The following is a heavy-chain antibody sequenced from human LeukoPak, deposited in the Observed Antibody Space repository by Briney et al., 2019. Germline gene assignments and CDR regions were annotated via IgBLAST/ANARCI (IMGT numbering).Heavy chain of an antibody. Sequence: SETLSLTCTVSGGSISSYYWSWIRQPAGKGLEWIGRIYTSGSTNYNPSLKSRVTMSVDTSKNQFSLKLSSVTAADTAVYYCARDHNSSGWYGNDYWGQGTLVTVSS. CDR1: GGSISSYY. CDR2: IYTSGST. V-gene: IGHV4-4*07. D-gene: IGHD6-19*01. CDR3: ARDHNSSGWYGNDY. J-gene: IGHJ4*02.